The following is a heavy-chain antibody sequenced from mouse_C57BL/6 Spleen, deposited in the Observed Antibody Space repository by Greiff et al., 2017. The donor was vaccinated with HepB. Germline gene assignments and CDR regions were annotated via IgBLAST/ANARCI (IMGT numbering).Heavy chain of an antibody. Sequence: DVKLQESGGGLVKPGGSLKLSCAASGFTFSDYGMHWVRQAPGKGLEWVAYISSGSSTIYYADTVKGRFTISRDNAKNTLFLHRTSLRSEDTAMYYCARRVYYGNSYDWYFDVWGTGTTVTVSS. D-gene: IGHD1-1*01. V-gene: IGHV5-17*01. CDR2: ISSGSSTI. CDR1: GFTFSDYG. CDR3: ARRVYYGNSYDWYFDV. J-gene: IGHJ1*03.